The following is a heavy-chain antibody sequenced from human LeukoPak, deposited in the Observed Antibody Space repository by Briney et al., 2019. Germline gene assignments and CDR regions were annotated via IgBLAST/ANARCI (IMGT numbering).Heavy chain of an antibody. J-gene: IGHJ4*02. Sequence: SETLSLTCTVSGGSISSYYWSWIRQPPGKGLEWIGYIYYSGSTNYNPSLKSRVTTSVDTSKNQFSLKLSSVTAADTAVYYCARLGGGSFLFDYWGQGTLVTVSS. CDR3: ARLGGGSFLFDY. D-gene: IGHD2-15*01. CDR1: GGSISSYY. CDR2: IYYSGST. V-gene: IGHV4-59*01.